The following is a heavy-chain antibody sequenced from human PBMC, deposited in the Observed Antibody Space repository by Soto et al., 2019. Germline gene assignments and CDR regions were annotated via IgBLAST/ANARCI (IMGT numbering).Heavy chain of an antibody. CDR1: GFTFSSYA. D-gene: IGHD3-22*01. J-gene: IGHJ4*02. CDR3: ARDPNSSGIGDY. CDR2: ISYDGSNK. Sequence: QVQLVESGGGVVQPGRSLRLSCAASGFTFSSYAMHWVRQAPGKGLEWVAVISYDGSNKYYADSVKGRFTISRDNSKNTLYVQMNSLRAEDTAVYYCARDPNSSGIGDYWGQGTLVTVSS. V-gene: IGHV3-30-3*01.